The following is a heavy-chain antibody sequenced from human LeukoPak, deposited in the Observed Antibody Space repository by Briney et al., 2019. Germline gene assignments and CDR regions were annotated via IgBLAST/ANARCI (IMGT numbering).Heavy chain of an antibody. J-gene: IGHJ2*01. CDR3: ARGPARTRGNWYFDL. D-gene: IGHD2-2*01. CDR2: INPSGSST. Sequence: ASVKVSCKASGYSFTSHYMHWVRQAPGQGLEWMGLINPSGSSTLYAQTFQGRVTMTRDMSTTTDYMELSSLRSEDTAVYYCARGPARTRGNWYFDLWGRGTLVTVSS. CDR1: GYSFTSHY. V-gene: IGHV1-46*01.